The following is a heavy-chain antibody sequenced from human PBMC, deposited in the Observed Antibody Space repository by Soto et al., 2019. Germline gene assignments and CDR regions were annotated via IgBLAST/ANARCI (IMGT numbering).Heavy chain of an antibody. CDR2: ISSRSYSI. CDR1: GFTFSNYS. Sequence: EVQLVESGGGLVQPGGSLRLSCAASGFTFSNYSMNWVRQAPGKGLEWVSYISSRSYSIYYVDSVKGRFTITRDNDKNSLYLQINSLRDKDTAAYYCATGSSSSDNGMDVWGQGTMVTVSS. V-gene: IGHV3-48*02. CDR3: ATGSSSSDNGMDV. D-gene: IGHD6-13*01. J-gene: IGHJ6*02.